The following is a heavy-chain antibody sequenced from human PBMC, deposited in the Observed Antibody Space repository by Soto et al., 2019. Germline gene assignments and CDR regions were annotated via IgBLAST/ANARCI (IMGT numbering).Heavy chain of an antibody. CDR1: GGTFSSYT. D-gene: IGHD3-22*01. J-gene: IGHJ4*02. CDR3: ARTDYDSSGYSYPLVC. V-gene: IGHV1-69*02. Sequence: QVQLVQSGAEVKKPGSSVKVSCKASGGTFSSYTISWVRQAPGQGLGWMGRIIPILGIANYAQTFQGRVTITADKSTRTAYMELRSLGSEDTAVYYCARTDYDSSGYSYPLVCWGQGTLVTVSA. CDR2: IIPILGIA.